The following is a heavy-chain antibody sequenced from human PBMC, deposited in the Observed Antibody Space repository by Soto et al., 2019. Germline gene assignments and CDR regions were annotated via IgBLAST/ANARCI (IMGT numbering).Heavy chain of an antibody. J-gene: IGHJ5*02. D-gene: IGHD3-10*01. CDR2: IIPIFGTA. CDR1: GGTFSSYA. V-gene: IGHV1-69*01. Sequence: QVQLVQSGAEVKKPGSSVKVSCKASGGTFSSYAISWVRQAPGQGLEWMGGIIPIFGTANYAQKFQGRVTITADESTSTAYMELSSLRSEDKAVYYCARDQFGGFGEFGYNWFDPWGQGTLVTVSS. CDR3: ARDQFGGFGEFGYNWFDP.